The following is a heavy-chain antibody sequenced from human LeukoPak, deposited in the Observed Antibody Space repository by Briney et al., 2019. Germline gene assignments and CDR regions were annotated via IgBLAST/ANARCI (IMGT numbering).Heavy chain of an antibody. J-gene: IGHJ5*02. CDR1: GFTFSSYE. D-gene: IGHD1-7*01. CDR3: ARGNWNYDVNWFDP. V-gene: IGHV3-48*03. CDR2: ISSSGSTI. Sequence: AGGSLRLSCAASGFTFSSYEMNWVRQAPGKGLGWVSYISSSGSTIYYADSVKGRFTISRDNAKNSLYLQMNSLRAEDTAVYYCARGNWNYDVNWFDPWGQGTLVTVSS.